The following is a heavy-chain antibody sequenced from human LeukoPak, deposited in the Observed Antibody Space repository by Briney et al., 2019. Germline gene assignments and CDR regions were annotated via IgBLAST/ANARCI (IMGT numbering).Heavy chain of an antibody. CDR1: GYTFTSYG. J-gene: IGHJ4*02. CDR2: ISAYNGNT. Sequence: ASVKVSCKASGYTFTSYGISWVRQAPGQGLVWMGWISAYNGNTNYAQKLQGRVTMTTDTSTSTAYMELRSLRSDDTAVYYCAREMYYYDSSGYVYYFDYWGQGTLVTVSS. D-gene: IGHD3-22*01. CDR3: AREMYYYDSSGYVYYFDY. V-gene: IGHV1-18*01.